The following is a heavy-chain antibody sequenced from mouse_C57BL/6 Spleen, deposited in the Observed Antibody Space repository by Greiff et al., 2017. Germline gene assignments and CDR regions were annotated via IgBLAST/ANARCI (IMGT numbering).Heavy chain of an antibody. CDR2: FFPGSGST. J-gene: IGHJ4*01. D-gene: IGHD2-2*01. CDR1: GYTFTGYW. CDR3: ARKGGLPHYYAMDY. V-gene: IGHV1-9*01. Sequence: VQLQESGAELMKPGASVKLSCKATGYTFTGYWIEWVKQRPGHGLEWIGKFFPGSGSTNYNEKFKGKATFTADNASNTAYMQLSSLTTEDSAIDYCARKGGLPHYYAMDYGGQGTSGTVSS.